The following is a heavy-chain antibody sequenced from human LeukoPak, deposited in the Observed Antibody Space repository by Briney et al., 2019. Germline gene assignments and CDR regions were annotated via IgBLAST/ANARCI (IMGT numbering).Heavy chain of an antibody. CDR2: ISAYNGNT. J-gene: IGHJ4*02. D-gene: IGHD6-6*01. CDR3: AREGPYSDSSRSRFDY. CDR1: GYTFTSYG. Sequence: GASVKVSCKASGYTFTSYGISWVRQAPGQGLEWMGWISAYNGNTNYAQKLQGRVTMTTDTSTSTVYMELSSLRSEDTAVYYCAREGPYSDSSRSRFDYWGQGTLVTVSS. V-gene: IGHV1-18*01.